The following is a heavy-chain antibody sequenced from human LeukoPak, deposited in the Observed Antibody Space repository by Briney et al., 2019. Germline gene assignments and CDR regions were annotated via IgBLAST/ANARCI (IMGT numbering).Heavy chain of an antibody. Sequence: ASVKVSCKASRYTFTSYAMHWVRQAPGQRLEWMGWINAGNGNTKYSQKFQGRVTITRDTSASTAYMELSSLRSEDTAVYYCAREGSSWYGVPFDYWGQGTLVTVSS. CDR2: INAGNGNT. J-gene: IGHJ4*02. CDR3: AREGSSWYGVPFDY. V-gene: IGHV1-3*01. D-gene: IGHD6-13*01. CDR1: RYTFTSYA.